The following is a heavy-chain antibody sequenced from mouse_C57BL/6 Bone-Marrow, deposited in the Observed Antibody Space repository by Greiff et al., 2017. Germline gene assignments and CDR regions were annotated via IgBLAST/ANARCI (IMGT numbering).Heavy chain of an antibody. CDR2: IDPSDSET. CDR3: ARWGLYDSGRSSFHWYFDV. D-gene: IGHD1-1*01. J-gene: IGHJ1*03. CDR1: GYTFTSYW. Sequence: QVQLQQPGAELVRPGSSVKLSCKASGYTFTSYWMHWVKQRPIQGLEWIGNIDPSDSETHYNQKFKDKATLTVDKSSSTAYMQLSSLTSEDSVVYYCARWGLYDSGRSSFHWYFDVWGTGTTVTVSS. V-gene: IGHV1-52*01.